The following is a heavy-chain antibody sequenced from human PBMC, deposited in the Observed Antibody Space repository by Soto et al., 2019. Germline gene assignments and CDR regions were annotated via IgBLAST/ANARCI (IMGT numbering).Heavy chain of an antibody. J-gene: IGHJ4*02. V-gene: IGHV3-30-3*01. CDR2: ISYDGSNK. Sequence: GGSLRLSCAASGFTFSSYAMHWVRQAPGKGLEWVAVISYDGSNKYYADSVKGRFTISRDNSKNTLYLQMNSLRAEDTAVYYCARVYYDSSGYPPFDYWGQGTLVTV. CDR1: GFTFSSYA. D-gene: IGHD3-22*01. CDR3: ARVYYDSSGYPPFDY.